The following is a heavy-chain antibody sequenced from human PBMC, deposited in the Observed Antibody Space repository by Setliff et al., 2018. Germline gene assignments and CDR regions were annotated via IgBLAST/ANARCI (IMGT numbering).Heavy chain of an antibody. CDR3: ARDGYCSSTSCPGWFDP. D-gene: IGHD2-2*03. V-gene: IGHV3-48*01. J-gene: IGHJ5*02. CDR2: FSGSSSTI. Sequence: GGSLRLSCAASGFTFSSYSMNWVRQAPGKGLEWVSYFSGSSSTIRYADSVKGRFTISRDNSKNTLYLQMNSLRAEDTAVYYCARDGYCSSTSCPGWFDPWGQGTLVTVSS. CDR1: GFTFSSYS.